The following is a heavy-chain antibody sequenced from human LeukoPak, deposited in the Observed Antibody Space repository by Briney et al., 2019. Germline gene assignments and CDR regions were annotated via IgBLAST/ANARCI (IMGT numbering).Heavy chain of an antibody. J-gene: IGHJ3*02. CDR2: IYYSGRT. V-gene: IGHV4-59*11. Sequence: SETLSLTCTVSGGSISSHYWSWIRQPPGKGLEWLGFIYYSGRTRYNPSLHSRVTISADTSKNQLSLNLTSVTAAAAAAYNWARPLENDSSGEPDTFDMWGQGIMVTVSS. CDR3: ARPLENDSSGEPDTFDM. D-gene: IGHD3-22*01. CDR1: GGSISSHY.